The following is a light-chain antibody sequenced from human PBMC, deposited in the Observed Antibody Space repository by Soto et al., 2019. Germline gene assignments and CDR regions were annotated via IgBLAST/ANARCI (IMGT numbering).Light chain of an antibody. V-gene: IGKV1-6*01. J-gene: IGKJ4*01. CDR3: LQDYRYLA. CDR2: AGC. CDR1: QGIGSD. Sequence: IAMTQSPSSPPASVGDRVTITCRASQGIGSDLAWYPHRPGRVPKHLIYAGCSLENGVPSRFRGSGSGTEFTLTVSSMQSEDLATYYCLQDYRYLAFGGGTKVEIK.